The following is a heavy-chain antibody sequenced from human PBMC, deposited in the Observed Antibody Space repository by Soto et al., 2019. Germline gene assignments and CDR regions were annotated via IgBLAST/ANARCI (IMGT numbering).Heavy chain of an antibody. CDR1: GFTFTSSA. Sequence: SVKVSCKASGFTFTSSAVQWVRQARGQRLEWIGWIVVGSGNTNYAQKFQERVTITRDMSTSTAYMELSSLRSEDTAVYYCAALGTVTTYYFDYWGQGTLVTVSS. CDR3: AALGTVTTYYFDY. J-gene: IGHJ4*02. CDR2: IVVGSGNT. D-gene: IGHD4-17*01. V-gene: IGHV1-58*01.